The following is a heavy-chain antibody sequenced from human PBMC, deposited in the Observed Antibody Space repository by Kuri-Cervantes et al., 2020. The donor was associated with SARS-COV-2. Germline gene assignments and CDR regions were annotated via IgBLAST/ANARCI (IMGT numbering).Heavy chain of an antibody. CDR1: GYTFTSYY. D-gene: IGHD3-3*01. J-gene: IGHJ4*02. V-gene: IGHV1-46*01. CDR2: INPSGGST. Sequence: ASVKVSCKASGYTFTSYYMHWVRQAPGQGLEWMGIINPSGGSTSYAQKFQGRVTMTRDTSTSTVYMELSSLRSEDTAVYYCARGGIFGGYKSYFDYWGQGTLVTVSS. CDR3: ARGGIFGGYKSYFDY.